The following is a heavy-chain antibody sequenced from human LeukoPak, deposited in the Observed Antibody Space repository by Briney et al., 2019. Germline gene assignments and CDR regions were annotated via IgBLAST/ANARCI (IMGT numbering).Heavy chain of an antibody. CDR2: INPNSGGT. V-gene: IGHV1-2*02. J-gene: IGHJ5*02. CDR1: GYTFTGYY. D-gene: IGHD6-13*01. CDR3: ARGLAAAGNGDWFDP. Sequence: ASVKVSCKASGYTFTGYYMHWVRQAPGQGLEWMGWINPNSGGTNYAQKFQGRVTMTRDTSISTAYMELSRLRSDDTAVYYCARGLAAAGNGDWFDPWGQGTLVTVSS.